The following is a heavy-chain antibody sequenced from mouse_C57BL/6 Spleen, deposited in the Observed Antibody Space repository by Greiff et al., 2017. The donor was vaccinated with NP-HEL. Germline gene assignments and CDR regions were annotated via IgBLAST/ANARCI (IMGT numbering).Heavy chain of an antibody. D-gene: IGHD1-1*01. V-gene: IGHV1-82*01. CDR1: GYAFSSSW. J-gene: IGHJ3*01. CDR2: IYPGDGDT. CDR3: ARSPGSSYGFAY. Sequence: VQLQQSGPELVKPGASVKISCKASGYAFSSSWMNWVKQRPGKGLEWIGRIYPGDGDTNYNGKFKGKATLTADKSSSTAYMQLSSLTSEDSAVYFCARSPGSSYGFAYWGQGTLVTVSA.